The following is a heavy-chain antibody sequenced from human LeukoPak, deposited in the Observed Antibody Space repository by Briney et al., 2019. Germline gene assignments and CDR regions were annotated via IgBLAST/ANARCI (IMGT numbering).Heavy chain of an antibody. CDR3: AKSQQQLLQSPGG. CDR1: GFTFSSYV. V-gene: IGHV3-23*01. J-gene: IGHJ4*02. CDR2: ISDSGAYT. D-gene: IGHD6-13*01. Sequence: PGGSLRLSCAASGFTFSSYVMSWVRLAPGKGLEWVSGISDSGAYTYYADSVKGRFTISRDNSKNTLYLQMNSLRAEDTAVYYCAKSQQQLLQSPGGWGQGTLVTVSS.